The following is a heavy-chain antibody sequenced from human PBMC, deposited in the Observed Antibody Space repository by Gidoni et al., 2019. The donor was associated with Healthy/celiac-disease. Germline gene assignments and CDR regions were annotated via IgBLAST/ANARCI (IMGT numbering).Heavy chain of an antibody. CDR2: IIPIFGTA. CDR1: GGTFSSYA. J-gene: IGHJ3*02. CDR3: ARVREEMALFHAFDI. V-gene: IGHV1-69*06. Sequence: QVQLVQSGAAVTKPGSSVQVSCKASGGTFSSYAISWVRQAPGQGLEWMGGIIPIFGTANYAQKFQGRVTITADKSTSTAYMELSSLRSEDTAVYYCARVREEMALFHAFDIWGQGTMVTVSS.